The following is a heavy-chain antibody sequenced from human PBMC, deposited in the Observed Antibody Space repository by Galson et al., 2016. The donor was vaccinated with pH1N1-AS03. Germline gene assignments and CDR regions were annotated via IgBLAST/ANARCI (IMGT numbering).Heavy chain of an antibody. CDR3: ARDGPPQGSSVAGSFDF. V-gene: IGHV3-21*01. J-gene: IGHJ4*01. CDR2: ISTTSSSI. CDR1: GFPFSGYS. Sequence: SLRLSCAASGFPFSGYSMNWVRQAPGKGLEWVSFISTTSSSIYYADSVKGRFPIYRDNAKNSLFLQMNSLRDEETAVYYCARDGPPQGSSVAGSFDFWGHGTLVTASS. D-gene: IGHD6-19*01.